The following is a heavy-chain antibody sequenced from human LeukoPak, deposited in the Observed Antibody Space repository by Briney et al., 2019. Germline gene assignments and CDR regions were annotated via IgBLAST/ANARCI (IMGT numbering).Heavy chain of an antibody. CDR3: AKDGRGYSGYGDFDY. CDR2: ISGSGGST. V-gene: IGHV3-23*01. Sequence: PGGSLRLSCAPSGFTFSSYAMSWVRQAPGKGLEWVSAISGSGGSTYYADSVKGRFTISRDNSKNTLYLQMNSLRAEDTAVYYCAKDGRGYSGYGDFDYWGQGTLVTVSS. J-gene: IGHJ4*02. CDR1: GFTFSSYA. D-gene: IGHD5-12*01.